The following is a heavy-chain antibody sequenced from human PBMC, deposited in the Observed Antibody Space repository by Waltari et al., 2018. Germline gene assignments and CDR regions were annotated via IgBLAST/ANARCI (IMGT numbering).Heavy chain of an antibody. D-gene: IGHD3-16*01. CDR3: ARVLIRTSGLNFDS. CDR1: YWSISSRSYY. V-gene: IGHV4-39*07. J-gene: IGHJ4*02. Sequence: QQESGPSLVKPSETLSLTCTVSYWSISSRSYYWGWIRLAPGKGLEWSGHIYYSGSSYHNPSLKSRITMSVDSSKNQFSLTLSSVTAADTAVYYCARVLIRTSGLNFDSWGQGSLVTVSS. CDR2: IYYSGSS.